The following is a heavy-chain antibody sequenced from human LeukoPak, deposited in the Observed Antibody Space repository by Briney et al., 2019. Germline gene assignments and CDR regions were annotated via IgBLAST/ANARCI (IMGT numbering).Heavy chain of an antibody. Sequence: GASVKVSCKGSGYTFTDYYMHWVRQAPGQGLEWMGWINPNSGGTNSAQKFQGRVTMTRDTSVSILYVELSSLRSDDTAVYYCARQVGATTGYGYWGQGTLVTVSS. CDR1: GYTFTDYY. J-gene: IGHJ4*02. CDR2: INPNSGGT. CDR3: ARQVGATTGYGY. V-gene: IGHV1-2*02. D-gene: IGHD1-26*01.